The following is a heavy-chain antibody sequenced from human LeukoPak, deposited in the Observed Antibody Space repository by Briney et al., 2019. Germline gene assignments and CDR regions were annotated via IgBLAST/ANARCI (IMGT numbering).Heavy chain of an antibody. V-gene: IGHV1-69*05. CDR3: ARVPEYMDILIAYSTTPDY. D-gene: IGHD3-9*01. J-gene: IGHJ4*02. Sequence: ASVKVSCKASGGTFSSYAISWVRQAPGQGLEWMGGIIPIFGTANYAQKFQGRVTITTDESTSTAYMELSSPRSEDTAVYYCARVPEYMDILIAYSTTPDYWGQGTLVTVSS. CDR2: IIPIFGTA. CDR1: GGTFSSYA.